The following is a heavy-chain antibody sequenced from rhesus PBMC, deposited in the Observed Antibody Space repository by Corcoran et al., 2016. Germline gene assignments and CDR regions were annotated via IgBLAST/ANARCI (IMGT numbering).Heavy chain of an antibody. CDR2: IYGSDGRT. D-gene: IGHD4-29*01. V-gene: IGHV4S2*01. CDR3: ARYGSTYGYYFDY. Sequence: QVQLQESGPGLVKPSETLPLTCAVSGASISSNYWSWIRQAPGKGLEWIGRIYGSDGRTDYNPSLTSRVTISIDTSKNQFSLKLSSVTAADTAVYYCARYGSTYGYYFDYWGQGVLVTVSS. J-gene: IGHJ4*01. CDR1: GASISSNY.